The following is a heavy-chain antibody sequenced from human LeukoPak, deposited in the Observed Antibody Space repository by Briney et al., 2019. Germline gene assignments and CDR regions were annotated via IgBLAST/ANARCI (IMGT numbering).Heavy chain of an antibody. J-gene: IGHJ5*02. CDR2: IYYSGST. CDR3: ARRPDYDFWSGYWRGNWFDP. D-gene: IGHD3-3*01. Sequence: PSETLSLTCTVSGGSISSSSYYWGWIRQPPGKGLEWIGSIYYSGSTYYNPSLKSRVTISVDTSKNQFSLKLSSVTAADTAVYYCARRPDYDFWSGYWRGNWFDPWGQGTLVTVSS. CDR1: GGSISSSSYY. V-gene: IGHV4-39*01.